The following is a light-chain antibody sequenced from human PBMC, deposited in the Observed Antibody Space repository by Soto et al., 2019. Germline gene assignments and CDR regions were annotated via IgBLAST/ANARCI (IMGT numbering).Light chain of an antibody. CDR2: KNN. CDR3: AAWDDSLSGPWV. Sequence: QAVVTQPPSASGTPGQRVTISCSGSSSNIGSNYVYWYQQLPGTAPKLLIYKNNQRPSGVPGRFSGSKSGTSASLAISGLRSEDEADYYCAAWDDSLSGPWVFGGGTKVTVL. V-gene: IGLV1-47*01. J-gene: IGLJ3*02. CDR1: SSNIGSNY.